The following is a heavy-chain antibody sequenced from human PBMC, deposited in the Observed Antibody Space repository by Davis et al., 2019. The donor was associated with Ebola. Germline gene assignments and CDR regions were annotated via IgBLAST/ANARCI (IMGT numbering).Heavy chain of an antibody. CDR2: ISYTGST. J-gene: IGHJ5*02. Sequence: PSETLSLTCTVSGDSIYNYYWAWIRQPPGKGLEWIGYISYTGSTNYNPSLHSRVSISRDTSKNQFSLRLSSVSAADTAVYYCARGGERDFWNSNWSDPWGQGTLVTVSS. CDR3: ARGGERDFWNSNWSDP. V-gene: IGHV4-59*01. CDR1: GDSIYNYY. D-gene: IGHD3-3*01.